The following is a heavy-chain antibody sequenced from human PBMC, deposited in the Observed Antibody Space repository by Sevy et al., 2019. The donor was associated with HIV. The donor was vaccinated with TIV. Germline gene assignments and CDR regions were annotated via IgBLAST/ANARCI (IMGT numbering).Heavy chain of an antibody. CDR3: ARGLSQYYYDSSGYFYPVDY. J-gene: IGHJ4*02. CDR2: ISYDGSNK. D-gene: IGHD3-22*01. Sequence: QAGGSLRLSCAASGFTFSSYAMHWVRQAPGKGLEWVAVISYDGSNKYYADSVKGRFTISRDNSKNTLYLQMNSLRAEDTAVYYCARGLSQYYYDSSGYFYPVDYWGQGTLVTVSS. V-gene: IGHV3-30-3*01. CDR1: GFTFSSYA.